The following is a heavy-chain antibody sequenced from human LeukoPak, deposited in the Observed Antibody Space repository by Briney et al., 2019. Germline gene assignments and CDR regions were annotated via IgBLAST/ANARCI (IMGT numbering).Heavy chain of an antibody. CDR1: GFTFGDFA. CDR3: VAEGANDY. J-gene: IGHJ4*02. Sequence: PGRSLRLSCITSGFTFGDFAVSWIRQAPGKGPEWVGFIRSKAYGATAQYAPSVRGRFTISRDDYQSIGYLQMNSLQREDTAVYFCVAEGANDYWGQGTLVSVSS. V-gene: IGHV3-49*03. CDR2: IRSKAYGATA. D-gene: IGHD4/OR15-4a*01.